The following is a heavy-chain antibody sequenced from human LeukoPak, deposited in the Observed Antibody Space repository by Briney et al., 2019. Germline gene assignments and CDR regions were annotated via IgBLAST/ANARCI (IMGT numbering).Heavy chain of an antibody. D-gene: IGHD2-2*01. CDR3: ARGGDIVVVDNWFDP. J-gene: IGHJ5*02. V-gene: IGHV3-7*01. Sequence: GGSLRLSCVASGFTFSSYWMSWVRQAPGKGLEWVANIKQDGSEKYYVDSVKGRFTISRDNAKNSLYPQMNSLRAEDTAVYYCARGGDIVVVDNWFDPWGQGTLVTVSS. CDR1: GFTFSSYW. CDR2: IKQDGSEK.